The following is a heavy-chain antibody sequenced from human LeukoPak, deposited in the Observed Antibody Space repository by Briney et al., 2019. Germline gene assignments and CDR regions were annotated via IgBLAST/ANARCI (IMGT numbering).Heavy chain of an antibody. CDR1: GFTFSSYG. D-gene: IGHD2-2*01. Sequence: GRSLRLSCAASGFTFSSYGMHWVRQAPGKGLEWVAVISYDGSNKYYADSVKGRFTISRDNSKNTLYLQMNSLRAEDTAVYYCAKSVRGYCSSTSCWLDYWGQGTLVTVSS. V-gene: IGHV3-30*18. J-gene: IGHJ4*02. CDR3: AKSVRGYCSSTSCWLDY. CDR2: ISYDGSNK.